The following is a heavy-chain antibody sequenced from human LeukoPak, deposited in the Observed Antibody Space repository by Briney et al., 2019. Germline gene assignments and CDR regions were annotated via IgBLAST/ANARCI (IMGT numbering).Heavy chain of an antibody. CDR2: INTNSGGT. Sequence: ASVTVSCKTSGYTFTIHHIQWVRQAPGQGLEWMGWINTNSGGTIYSQKFQGRITMTRDTSISTAYMELSRLRSDDTAVYYCARVSGSGSYEGGYYYYGMDVWGQGTTVTVSS. CDR3: ARVSGSGSYEGGYYYYGMDV. D-gene: IGHD1-26*01. CDR1: GYTFTIHH. J-gene: IGHJ6*02. V-gene: IGHV1-2*02.